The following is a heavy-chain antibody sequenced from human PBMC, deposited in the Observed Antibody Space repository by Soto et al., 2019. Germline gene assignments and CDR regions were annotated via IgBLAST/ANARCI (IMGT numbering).Heavy chain of an antibody. V-gene: IGHV4-31*03. CDR3: ARDRIAASWDYYGMDV. CDR1: GGSISSGGYY. D-gene: IGHD6-13*01. CDR2: IYYSGST. Sequence: TSETLSLTCTVSGGSISSGGYYWSWIRQHPGKGLEWIGYIYYSGSTYYNPSLKSRVTISVDTSKNQFSLKLSSVTAADTAVYYCARDRIAASWDYYGMDVWGQGTTVTVSS. J-gene: IGHJ6*02.